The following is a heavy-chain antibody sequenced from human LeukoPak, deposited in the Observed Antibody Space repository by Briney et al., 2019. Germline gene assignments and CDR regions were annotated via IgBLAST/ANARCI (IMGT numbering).Heavy chain of an antibody. Sequence: SETLSLTCTVSGGSISSRNYYWAWIRQPPGKGLEWIGSIYYSGSTYYKSSLKSRVTLSVDTSQNQFSLNLSSVTAADTAVYYCARLYGNYQNYFDYWGQGTLVTVSS. J-gene: IGHJ4*02. CDR1: GGSISSRNYY. V-gene: IGHV4-39*07. D-gene: IGHD1-7*01. CDR3: ARLYGNYQNYFDY. CDR2: IYYSGST.